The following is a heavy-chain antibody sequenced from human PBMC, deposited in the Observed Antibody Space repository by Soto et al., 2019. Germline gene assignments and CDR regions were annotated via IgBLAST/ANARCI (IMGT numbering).Heavy chain of an antibody. CDR1: GFTLSNAW. CDR2: IKSKTDGGTT. J-gene: IGHJ4*02. V-gene: IGHV3-15*01. Sequence: PERSLRRSCAASGFTLSNAWMSWVRQAPGKGLEWVGRIKSKTDGGTTDYAAPVKGRFTISRDDSKNTLYLQMNSLKTGDTAVYYCSHPEDYFEYWGPGTVVTVSS. CDR3: SHPEDYFEY.